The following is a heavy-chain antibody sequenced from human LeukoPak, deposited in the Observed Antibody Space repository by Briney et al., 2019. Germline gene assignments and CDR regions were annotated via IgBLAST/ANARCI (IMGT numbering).Heavy chain of an antibody. J-gene: IGHJ3*02. CDR2: IIPIFGTA. Sequence: ASVKVSCKASGGTFSSYAISWVRQAPGQGLEWMGGIIPIFGTANYAQKFQGRVTITADESTSTAYMELSSLRSEDTAVYYCARDTIYYDSSGYYSHDAFDTWGQGTMVTVSS. CDR1: GGTFSSYA. CDR3: ARDTIYYDSSGYYSHDAFDT. V-gene: IGHV1-69*13. D-gene: IGHD3-22*01.